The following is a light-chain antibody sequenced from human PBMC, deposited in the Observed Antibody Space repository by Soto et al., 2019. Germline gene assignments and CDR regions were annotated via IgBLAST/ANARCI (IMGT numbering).Light chain of an antibody. Sequence: DIQLPQSPSSLSASVGDRVTITCRASQSISIYLNWYQHKPGRAPKLLIFGAATLHTGVPPRFSGRGSGTNFTLTITSLQPEDFATYYCQQSYTSLALTFGGGTKVEI. CDR3: QQSYTSLALT. V-gene: IGKV1-39*01. J-gene: IGKJ4*01. CDR2: GAA. CDR1: QSISIY.